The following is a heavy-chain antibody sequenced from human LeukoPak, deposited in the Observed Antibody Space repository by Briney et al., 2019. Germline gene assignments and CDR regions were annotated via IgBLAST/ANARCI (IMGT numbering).Heavy chain of an antibody. CDR1: GFAFSNYD. D-gene: IGHD3-16*01. V-gene: IGHV3-13*04. CDR2: IDTAGDT. J-gene: IGHJ4*02. CDR3: ARGVPGGLDS. Sequence: GGSLRLSCAASGFAFSNYDMHWARQATGKGLEWVSSIDTAGDTYSLGSVKGRFTISRENAKNSLYLQMNSLRAGDTAVYYCARGVPGGLDSWGQGLLVTVSS.